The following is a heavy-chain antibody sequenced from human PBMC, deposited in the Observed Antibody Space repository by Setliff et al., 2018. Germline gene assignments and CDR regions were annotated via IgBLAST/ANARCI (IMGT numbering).Heavy chain of an antibody. V-gene: IGHV1-69*13. CDR3: AIPSSGNFYFDY. Sequence: GASVKVSCKASGGTFSSYDISWVRQAPGQGLEWMGRIIPIFGTANYAQKFQGRVTITADQSTRTAYMELSSLRSEDTAVYYCAIPSSGNFYFDYWGQGTLVTVSS. CDR2: IIPIFGTA. D-gene: IGHD1-26*01. CDR1: GGTFSSYD. J-gene: IGHJ4*02.